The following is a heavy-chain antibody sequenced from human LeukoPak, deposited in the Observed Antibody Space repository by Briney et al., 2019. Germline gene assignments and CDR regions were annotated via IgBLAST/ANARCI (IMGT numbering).Heavy chain of an antibody. CDR2: IYYSGST. CDR1: GGSISSSSYY. D-gene: IGHD3-22*01. CDR3: ARGIGGTYYDSSGDPEAWFDP. Sequence: SETLSLTCTVSGGSISSSSYYWGSIRQPPGKGLEWVGSIYYSGSTYYNPSLKSRVTISVDTSKNQFSLKLSSVTAADTAVYYCARGIGGTYYDSSGDPEAWFDPWGQGTLVTVSS. V-gene: IGHV4-39*07. J-gene: IGHJ5*02.